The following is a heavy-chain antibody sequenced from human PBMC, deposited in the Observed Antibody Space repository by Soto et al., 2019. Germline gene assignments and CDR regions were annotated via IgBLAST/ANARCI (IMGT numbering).Heavy chain of an antibody. CDR3: SSSWYVGAFDY. CDR1: GFTFSSYE. D-gene: IGHD6-13*01. J-gene: IGHJ4*02. Sequence: VGSLRLSCVASGFTFSSYEMNWVRLAPGKGLEWVPYISSSGSTIYYADSVKGRFTISRDNAKNSLYLQMNSLRAEDTAVYYCSSSWYVGAFDYWGQGTLVTVSS. V-gene: IGHV3-48*03. CDR2: ISSSGSTI.